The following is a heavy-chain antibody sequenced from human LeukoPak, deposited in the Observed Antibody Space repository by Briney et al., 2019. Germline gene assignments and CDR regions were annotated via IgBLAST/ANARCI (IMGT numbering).Heavy chain of an antibody. D-gene: IGHD1-26*01. CDR1: GFTFSGFA. V-gene: IGHV3-23*01. J-gene: IGHJ6*01. Sequence: GGSLRLSCAASGFTFSGFAMSWVRRTPAKGLEWVSGISGSGDNTLYADSVKGRFTISRDNSKNTLYLEMNSLRAEDTAIYYCAKMKGHPLPKYYMDVWGQGTTVTVSS. CDR2: ISGSGDNT. CDR3: AKMKGHPLPKYYMDV.